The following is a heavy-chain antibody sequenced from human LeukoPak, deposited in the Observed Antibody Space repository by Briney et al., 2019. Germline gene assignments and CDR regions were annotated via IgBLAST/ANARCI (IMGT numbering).Heavy chain of an antibody. D-gene: IGHD5-12*01. V-gene: IGHV1-2*02. J-gene: IGHJ4*02. CDR3: ARGGQHRGYSGYDYPDY. CDR1: GYTFSGYY. CDR2: INPNSGGT. Sequence: ASVKVSCKASGYTFSGYYMHGVRQAPGQGLEWMGWINPNSGGTNYAQKFQGRVTMTRDTSISTAYMELSRLRSDDTAVYYCARGGQHRGYSGYDYPDYWGQGTLVTVSS.